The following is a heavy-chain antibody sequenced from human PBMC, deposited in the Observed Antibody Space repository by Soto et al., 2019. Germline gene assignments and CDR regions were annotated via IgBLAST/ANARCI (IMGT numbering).Heavy chain of an antibody. CDR2: IKTRSDGGTT. V-gene: IGHV3-15*07. CDR3: TTEPLGYCSRSTCFAYFDY. CDR1: GFSFSNAW. J-gene: IGHJ4*02. Sequence: EVQLVESGGGLVMPGGSLRLCCAASGFSFSNAWMNWVRQAPGKGLEWVGRIKTRSDGGTTDYAAPVEGRFSISRDGSKNTLYLQMNSLKTEDTALYYCTTEPLGYCSRSTCFAYFDYWGQGALVTVSS. D-gene: IGHD2-2*01.